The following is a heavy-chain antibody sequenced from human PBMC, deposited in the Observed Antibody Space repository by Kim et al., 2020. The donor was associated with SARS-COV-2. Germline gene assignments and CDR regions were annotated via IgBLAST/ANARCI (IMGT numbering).Heavy chain of an antibody. Sequence: GGSLRLSCAASGFTFSSYWMSWVRQAPGKGLXWVAXXKQDGXEKYYVDSVKGRXXXSRATAKNPRYLQMNSLRAEDTAVYYWARDSTYYDFWSGLLGPPXXYXXXDVXXXGTXXXVS. CDR1: GFTFSSYW. CDR3: ARDSTYYDFWSGLLGPPXXYXXXDV. J-gene: IGHJ6*01. CDR2: XKQDGXEK. V-gene: IGHV3-7*01. D-gene: IGHD3-3*01.